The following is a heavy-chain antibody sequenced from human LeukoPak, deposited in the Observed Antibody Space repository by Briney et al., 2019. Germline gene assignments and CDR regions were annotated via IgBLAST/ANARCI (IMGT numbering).Heavy chain of an antibody. D-gene: IGHD2-21*01. CDR1: GGSISSSSYY. CDR2: IYYSGST. CDR3: AQKAPYSPGYSQD. J-gene: IGHJ1*01. V-gene: IGHV4-39*07. Sequence: PSETLSLTCTVSGGSISSSSYYWGWIRQPPGKGLEWIGSIYYSGSTYYNPSLKSRVSISADTSKNQFSLKLTSVTAADTAVYYCAQKAPYSPGYSQDWGQGTLVTVSS.